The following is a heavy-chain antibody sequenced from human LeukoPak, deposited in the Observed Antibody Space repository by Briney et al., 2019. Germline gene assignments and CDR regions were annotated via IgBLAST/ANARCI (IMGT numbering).Heavy chain of an antibody. CDR3: ARAPYYCGANRRGVLGGY. Sequence: ASVKVSCKASGCTFTSYDINWVRQATGHGLEWMGWMNPNSGNTGYAQKFKGRVTMTRNTSISTAYMELSSLRSEDTAVSYCARAPYYCGANRRGVLGGYWGQGTLVTVSS. CDR2: MNPNSGNT. D-gene: IGHD3-10*01. V-gene: IGHV1-8*01. CDR1: GCTFTSYD. J-gene: IGHJ4*02.